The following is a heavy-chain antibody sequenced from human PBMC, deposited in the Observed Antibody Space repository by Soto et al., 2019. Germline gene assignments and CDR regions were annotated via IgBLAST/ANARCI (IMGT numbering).Heavy chain of an antibody. J-gene: IGHJ6*03. V-gene: IGHV3-64*01. CDR2: ISSNGVGT. CDR1: GFTLCSFA. D-gene: IGHD6-6*01. CDR3: ARRARPGCYYMGV. Sequence: EVQLPESGGGLAQPGGSLRLSCAASGFTLCSFAMDWVRQAPGKGLEYVSGISSNGVGTYYANSVQGRFTISRDNSKDTVYLQMGSLSPDDMAVYYCARRARPGCYYMGVWGKGTTFTVSS.